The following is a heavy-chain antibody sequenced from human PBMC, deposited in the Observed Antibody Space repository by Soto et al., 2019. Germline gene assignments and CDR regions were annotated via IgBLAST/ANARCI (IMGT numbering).Heavy chain of an antibody. V-gene: IGHV5-10-1*01. CDR1: GYTFTTFC. CDR2: IDPRDSYV. J-gene: IGHJ5*02. D-gene: IGHD2-2*01. Sequence: GESLKISCTGFGYTFTTFCISLVLQMPGKGLEWMGRIDPRDSYVTYSQSFEGHVTISADTSINTAYLQWGSLKASDTAMYYCARIYCTTATCDSWFDPWGQGTLVTVSS. CDR3: ARIYCTTATCDSWFDP.